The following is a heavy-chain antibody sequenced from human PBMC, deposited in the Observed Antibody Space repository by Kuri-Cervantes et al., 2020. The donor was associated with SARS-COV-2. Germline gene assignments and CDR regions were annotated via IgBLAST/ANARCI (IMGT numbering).Heavy chain of an antibody. J-gene: IGHJ4*02. D-gene: IGHD2-2*01. Sequence: ASVKVSCKASGYTFTSYGISWVRQAPGQGLEWMGWISAYNGNTNYAQKLQGRVTMTTDTSTSTAYMELRSLRSDDTAVYYCARVDCSSTSCSGDLGMFDYWGQGTLVTVSS. CDR3: ARVDCSSTSCSGDLGMFDY. CDR2: ISAYNGNT. CDR1: GYTFTSYG. V-gene: IGHV1-18*01.